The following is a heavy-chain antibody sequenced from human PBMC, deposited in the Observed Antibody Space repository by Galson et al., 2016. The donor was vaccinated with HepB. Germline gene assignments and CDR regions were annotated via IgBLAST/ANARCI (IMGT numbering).Heavy chain of an antibody. J-gene: IGHJ4*02. CDR3: ARSVGRGPAAHFDF. CDR1: GFAFSNYY. Sequence: SLRLSCAASGFAFSNYYMSWIRQAPGKGLEWISYISSIGGSIHYADSVEGRFTISRDNAKNSLYLQMYSLRAEDTAVYYCARSVGRGPAAHFDFWGQGTLVTVSP. CDR2: ISSIGGSI. D-gene: IGHD2-2*01. V-gene: IGHV3-11*01.